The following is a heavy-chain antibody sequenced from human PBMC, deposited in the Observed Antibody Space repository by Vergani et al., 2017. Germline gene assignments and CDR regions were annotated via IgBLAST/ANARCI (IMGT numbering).Heavy chain of an antibody. CDR2: INPNSGGT. CDR3: ARERRWYDSMSYGMDV. J-gene: IGHJ6*02. D-gene: IGHD3-22*01. CDR1: GYTFTGYY. V-gene: IGHV1-2*04. Sequence: QVQLVQSGAEVKKPGASVKVSCKASGYTFTGYYMHWVRQAPGQGLEWMGWINPNSGGTNYAQKFQGWVTMTSDTSISTAYMELSRLRSDDTAVYYCARERRWYDSMSYGMDVWGQGTTVTVSS.